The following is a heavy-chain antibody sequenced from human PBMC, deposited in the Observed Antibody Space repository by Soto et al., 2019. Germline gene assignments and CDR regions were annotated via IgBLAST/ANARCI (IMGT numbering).Heavy chain of an antibody. CDR3: ARDPAAGRGNFDY. J-gene: IGHJ4*02. D-gene: IGHD6-13*01. CDR1: GGSISSGGFH. Sequence: QVQLQESGPGLVKPSQTLSLTCTVSGGSISSGGFHWNWIRQHPGKGLEWIGYIYYSGSTYYNPSLKSRITISVDTSKNRFSLKLSSVTAADTAVYYCARDPAAGRGNFDYWGQGTLVTVSS. CDR2: IYYSGST. V-gene: IGHV4-31*03.